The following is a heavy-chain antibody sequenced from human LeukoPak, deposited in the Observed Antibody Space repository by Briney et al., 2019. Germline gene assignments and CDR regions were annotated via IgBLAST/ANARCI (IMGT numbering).Heavy chain of an antibody. CDR3: AKSAEVYSSASSGDY. D-gene: IGHD6-19*01. J-gene: IGHJ4*02. Sequence: AASAKVSCKASGYTFTGYYMHWVRQAPGQGLEWMGWINPNSGGTNYAQKFQGRVTMTRDTSISTAYMELSRLRSDDTAVYYCAKSAEVYSSASSGDYWGQGTLVTVSS. V-gene: IGHV1-2*02. CDR2: INPNSGGT. CDR1: GYTFTGYY.